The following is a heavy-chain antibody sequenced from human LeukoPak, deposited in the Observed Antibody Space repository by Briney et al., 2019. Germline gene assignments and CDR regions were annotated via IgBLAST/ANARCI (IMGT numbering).Heavy chain of an antibody. CDR2: ISWNSGSI. J-gene: IGHJ4*02. V-gene: IGHV3-9*01. D-gene: IGHD6-19*01. CDR1: GCIFNNYA. Sequence: ALLLSSAGSGCIFNNYAMHWVRRPPGKGVEWVAGISWNSGSIDYADSVKGRFTISRDNAKNSLYLQMNSLRVEDTAFYYCAKDNRRHYTSGPNPDSLHWGQGALVTVSS. CDR3: AKDNRRHYTSGPNPDSLH.